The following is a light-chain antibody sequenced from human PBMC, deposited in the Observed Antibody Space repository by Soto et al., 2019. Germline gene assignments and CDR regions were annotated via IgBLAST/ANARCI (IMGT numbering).Light chain of an antibody. V-gene: IGKV1-5*03. CDR3: QQYGSSPIT. Sequence: DIQMTQSPSTLSASVGDRVTITCRASQSISSWLAWYQQKPGKAPKLLIYKASSLESGVPSRFSGSGSGTDFTLTISRLEPEDFAVYYCQQYGSSPITFGQGTRLDIK. CDR1: QSISSW. J-gene: IGKJ5*01. CDR2: KAS.